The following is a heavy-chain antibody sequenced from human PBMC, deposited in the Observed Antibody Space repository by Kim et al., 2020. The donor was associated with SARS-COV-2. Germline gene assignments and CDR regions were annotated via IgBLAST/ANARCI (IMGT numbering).Heavy chain of an antibody. J-gene: IGHJ1*01. V-gene: IGHV3-23*01. Sequence: GGSLRLSCAASGFTFNNYAMTWIRQAPGKGLEWVSGISGSGDSTSYGDSVKGRFTISRDNSKNTLYLQMNSLRAEDAAVYYCAKDVYSGFAGIAEYFHHWGQGTQVRVSS. CDR2: ISGSGDST. CDR3: AKDVYSGFAGIAEYFHH. D-gene: IGHD5-12*01. CDR1: GFTFNNYA.